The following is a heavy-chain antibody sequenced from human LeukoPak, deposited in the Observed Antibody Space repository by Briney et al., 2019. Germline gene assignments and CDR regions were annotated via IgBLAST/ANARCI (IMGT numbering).Heavy chain of an antibody. D-gene: IGHD5-12*01. Sequence: GGSLRLSCAASGFTFSDYYMGWIRQAPGKGLEWVSFISKDGRTMSYADSVKGRFTISRDNAKNSLYLQMNSLTADDTAVYFCARVRGSYSSDYWGQGTLVTVSS. CDR2: ISKDGRTM. V-gene: IGHV3-11*01. CDR3: ARVRGSYSSDY. J-gene: IGHJ4*02. CDR1: GFTFSDYY.